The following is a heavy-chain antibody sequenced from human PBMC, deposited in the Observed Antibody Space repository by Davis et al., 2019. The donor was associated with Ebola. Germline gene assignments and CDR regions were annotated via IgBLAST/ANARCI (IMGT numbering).Heavy chain of an antibody. CDR1: GGSISSGDYY. D-gene: IGHD5-12*01. CDR3: ARQVVATMRDQYYYYYGMDV. CDR2: IYYSGST. Sequence: SETLSLTCTVSGGSISSGDYYWSWIRQPPGKGLEWIGSIYYSGSTYYNPSLKSRVTISVDTSKNQFSLKLSSVTAADTAVYYCARQVVATMRDQYYYYYGMDVWGQGTTVTVSS. V-gene: IGHV4-39*01. J-gene: IGHJ6*02.